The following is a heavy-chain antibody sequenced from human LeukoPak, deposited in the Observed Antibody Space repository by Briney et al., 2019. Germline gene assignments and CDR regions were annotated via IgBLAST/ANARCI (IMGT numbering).Heavy chain of an antibody. CDR3: AKDLSMVRGEPTTPYYYYGMDV. Sequence: GGSLRLSCAASGFTFEDYAMHSVRQAPGKGLESVSLISGDGGSTYYADSVKGRFTISRDNSKNSLYLQMNSLRTEDTALYYCAKDLSMVRGEPTTPYYYYGMDVWGQGTTVTVSS. CDR2: ISGDGGST. CDR1: GFTFEDYA. V-gene: IGHV3-43*02. D-gene: IGHD3-10*01. J-gene: IGHJ6*02.